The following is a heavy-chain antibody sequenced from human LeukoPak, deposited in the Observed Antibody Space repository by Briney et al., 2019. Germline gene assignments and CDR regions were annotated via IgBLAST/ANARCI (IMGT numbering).Heavy chain of an antibody. CDR2: IYYSGST. V-gene: IGHV4-61*05. CDR1: GGSISSSSYY. J-gene: IGHJ4*02. CDR3: ARHVRDSSSWYHYFDY. D-gene: IGHD6-13*01. Sequence: SETLSLTCTVSGGSISSSSYYWGWIRQPPGKGLEWMGYIYYSGSTNYNPSLKSRVTISVDTSKNQFSLKLSSVTAADTAVYYCARHVRDSSSWYHYFDYWGQGTLVTVSS.